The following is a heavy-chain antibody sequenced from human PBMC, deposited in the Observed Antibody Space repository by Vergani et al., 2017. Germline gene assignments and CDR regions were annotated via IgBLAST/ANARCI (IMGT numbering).Heavy chain of an antibody. D-gene: IGHD3-22*01. CDR2: ISGSGGST. V-gene: IGHV3-23*01. CDR1: GFTFSSYA. CDR3: AKDPSGYYDSSGYYRTSKYFQH. J-gene: IGHJ1*01. Sequence: EVQLLESGGGLVQPGGSLRLSCAASGFTFSSYAMSWVRQAPGKGLEWVSAISGSGGSTYYADCGKGRFTISRDNSKNTLYLQMNSLRAEDTAVYYWAKDPSGYYDSSGYYRTSKYFQHWGQGTLVTVSS.